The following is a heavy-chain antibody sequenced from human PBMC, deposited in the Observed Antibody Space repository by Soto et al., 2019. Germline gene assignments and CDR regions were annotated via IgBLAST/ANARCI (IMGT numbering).Heavy chain of an antibody. CDR1: GFTFSSYC. CDR3: ARAQGMAAPGTPHY. Sequence: PGGSLRLSCAASGFTFSSYCMSWVRQAPGKGLEWVANIKQDGSEKYYADSVKGRLTMSRDNAKTSLYLHMTSLRAEDTAVYYCARAQGMAAPGTPHYWGQGTLVTVSS. J-gene: IGHJ4*02. CDR2: IKQDGSEK. D-gene: IGHD6-13*01. V-gene: IGHV3-7*01.